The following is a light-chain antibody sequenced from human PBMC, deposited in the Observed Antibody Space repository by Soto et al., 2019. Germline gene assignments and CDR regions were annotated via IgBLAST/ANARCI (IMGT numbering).Light chain of an antibody. Sequence: DIQMTQSPSSLSASVGDRVTVTCRASQTISRYLNWYQQNPGKAPKLLIYAASSLQSGVPSRFSGSGSGTDFTLTISLLQPEDFATYDCQQSSDIPYTFGQGKKLEIK. J-gene: IGKJ2*01. CDR3: QQSSDIPYT. CDR1: QTISRY. CDR2: AAS. V-gene: IGKV1-39*01.